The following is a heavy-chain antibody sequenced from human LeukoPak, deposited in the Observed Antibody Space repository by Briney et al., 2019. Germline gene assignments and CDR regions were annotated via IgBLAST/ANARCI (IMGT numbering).Heavy chain of an antibody. J-gene: IGHJ6*03. V-gene: IGHV4-61*02. Sequence: TLSLTCTVSGGSISSGSYYWSWIRQPAGKGLEWIGRIYTSGSTNYNPSLKSRVTISVDTSKNQFSLKLSSVTAADTAVYYCARDAAIRSYYYYMDVWGKGTTVTVSS. CDR2: IYTSGST. D-gene: IGHD2-2*01. CDR3: ARDAAIRSYYYYMDV. CDR1: GGSISSGSYY.